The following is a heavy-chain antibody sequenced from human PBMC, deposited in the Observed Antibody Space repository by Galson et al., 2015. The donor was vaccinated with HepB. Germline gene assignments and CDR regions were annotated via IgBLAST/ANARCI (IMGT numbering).Heavy chain of an antibody. Sequence: SVKVSCKASGGTFSSYAISWVRQAPGQGLEWMGGIIPIFGTANYAQKFQGRVTITADESTSTAYMELSSLRSEDTAVYYCARTTYYYDSSGSVDYWGQGTLVTVSS. J-gene: IGHJ4*02. CDR3: ARTTYYYDSSGSVDY. D-gene: IGHD3-22*01. V-gene: IGHV1-69*13. CDR1: GGTFSSYA. CDR2: IIPIFGTA.